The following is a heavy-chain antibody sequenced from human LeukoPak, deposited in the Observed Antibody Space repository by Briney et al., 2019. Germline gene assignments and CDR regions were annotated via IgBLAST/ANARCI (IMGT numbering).Heavy chain of an antibody. CDR3: AKDVCRYNSGCLAFDY. J-gene: IGHJ4*02. CDR2: ISGSGTST. CDR1: GFTFSSYA. Sequence: GGSLRLSCAASGFTFSSYAMSCVRQAPGKGLEWVSAISGSGTSTYYADSVKGRFTISRDTSKNTLSLHMNSLRAEDTAVYYCAKDVCRYNSGCLAFDYWGQGTLVTVSS. V-gene: IGHV3-23*01. D-gene: IGHD6-19*01.